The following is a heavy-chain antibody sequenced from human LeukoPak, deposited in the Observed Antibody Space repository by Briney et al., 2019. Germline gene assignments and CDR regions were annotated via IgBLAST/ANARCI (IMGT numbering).Heavy chain of an antibody. D-gene: IGHD3-22*01. CDR2: IYHSGST. CDR1: GYSISSGYY. V-gene: IGHV4-38-2*01. CDR3: ARLKIGPARDFDY. J-gene: IGHJ4*02. Sequence: PSETLSLTCAVSGYSISSGYYWGWIRQPPGKGLEWIGSIYHSGSTYYNPSLKSRVTISVDTSKNQFSLKLSSVTAADTAVYYCARLKIGPARDFDYWGQGTLVPVSS.